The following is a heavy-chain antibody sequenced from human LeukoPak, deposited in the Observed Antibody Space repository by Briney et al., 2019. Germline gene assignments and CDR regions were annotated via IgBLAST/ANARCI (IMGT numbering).Heavy chain of an antibody. D-gene: IGHD6-13*01. CDR3: ARDQAAVEDFWFDP. V-gene: IGHV7-4-1*02. J-gene: IGHJ5*02. Sequence: ASVKVSCKASGYTFSSYVMNWVRQAPGQGLEWMGRININTGNPTYAQGFTGRFVFSLDTSVSTAYLQISSLKAEDTAVYYCARDQAAVEDFWFDPWGQGTLVIVSS. CDR1: GYTFSSYV. CDR2: ININTGNP.